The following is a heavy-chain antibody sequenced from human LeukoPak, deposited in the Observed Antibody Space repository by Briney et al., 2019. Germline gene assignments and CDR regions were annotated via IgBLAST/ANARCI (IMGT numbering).Heavy chain of an antibody. CDR3: ARDRLTGAFDY. V-gene: IGHV3-48*01. J-gene: IGHJ4*02. D-gene: IGHD3-9*01. CDR2: ISSSSSTI. CDR1: GFTFSSYS. Sequence: GGSLRLSCAASGFTFSSYSMNWVRQAPGKGLEWVSYISSSSSTIYYADSVKGRFTISRDNAKNSLYLQMNRLRAEDTAVYYCARDRLTGAFDYWGQGTLVTVSS.